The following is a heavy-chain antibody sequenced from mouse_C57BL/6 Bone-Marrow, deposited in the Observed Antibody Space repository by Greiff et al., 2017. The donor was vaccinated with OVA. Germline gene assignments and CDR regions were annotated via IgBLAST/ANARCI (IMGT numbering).Heavy chain of an antibody. CDR2: IYPGGGYT. D-gene: IGHD1-1*01. J-gene: IGHJ2*01. V-gene: IGHV1-63*01. CDR3: ARSGYDGPFDY. CDR1: GYTFTNYW. Sequence: QVQLKESGAELVRPGTSVKMSCKASGYTFTNYWIGWAKQRPGHGLEWIGDIYPGGGYTNYNEKFKGKATLTADKSSSTAYMLFSSLTSEDSAIYYCARSGYDGPFDYWGQGTTLTVSS.